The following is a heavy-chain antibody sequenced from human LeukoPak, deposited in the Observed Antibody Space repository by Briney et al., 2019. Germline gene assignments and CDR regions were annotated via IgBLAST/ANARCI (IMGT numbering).Heavy chain of an antibody. CDR2: IWHDGNNK. Sequence: QSGGSLRLSCAASGFNFNDYGMHWVRQAPGKGLEWVAIIWHDGNNKYYADSVRGRFTISRDNSKNTLYLEMNSLRAEDTAVYYCARDGAYSYTYWGQGTLVIVSS. CDR3: ARDGAYSYTY. CDR1: GFNFNDYG. D-gene: IGHD5-18*01. J-gene: IGHJ4*02. V-gene: IGHV3-33*01.